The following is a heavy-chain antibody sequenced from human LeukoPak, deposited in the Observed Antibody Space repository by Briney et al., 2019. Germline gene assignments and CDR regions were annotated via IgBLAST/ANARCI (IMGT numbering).Heavy chain of an antibody. Sequence: GGSLRLSCAASGFTFDDYAMHWVRQAPGKGLEWVSGISWNSGSIGYADSVKGRFTISRDNAKNSLYLQMNSLRAEDTAVYYCARVSYCGGDCSTGSFDYWGQGTLVTVSS. D-gene: IGHD2-21*02. J-gene: IGHJ4*02. V-gene: IGHV3-9*01. CDR1: GFTFDDYA. CDR3: ARVSYCGGDCSTGSFDY. CDR2: ISWNSGSI.